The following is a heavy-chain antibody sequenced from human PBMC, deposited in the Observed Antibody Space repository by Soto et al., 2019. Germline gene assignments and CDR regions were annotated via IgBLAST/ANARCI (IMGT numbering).Heavy chain of an antibody. CDR3: ARGEVAGFDP. V-gene: IGHV1-69*02. Sequence: QVQLVQSGAEVKKPGSSVKVSCKASGGTFSSYIISWVRQAPGQGLEWMGRIIPIVGIANYAQRFQGRVTITADKSTSTAYMEMSSLRSEDTAVYYCARGEVAGFDPWGQGTLVTVSS. CDR2: IIPIVGIA. J-gene: IGHJ5*02. D-gene: IGHD6-19*01. CDR1: GGTFSSYI.